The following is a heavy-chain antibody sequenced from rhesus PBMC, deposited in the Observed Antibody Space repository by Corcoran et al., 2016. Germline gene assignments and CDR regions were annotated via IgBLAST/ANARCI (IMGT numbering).Heavy chain of an antibody. Sequence: QVQLQESGPGVVKPSETLSLTRTDPGGSISRYWWGWIRQPPWKGLEWIGQIYGGSCSPSYNPSLKCRVTISSDTSKNQFSLKLSSVTAADTAVYYGAKVQGGSDWYFDLWGPGTPITISS. J-gene: IGHJ2*01. V-gene: IGHV4-147*01. CDR1: GGSISRYW. D-gene: IGHD5-12*01. CDR2: IYGGSCSP. CDR3: AKVQGGSDWYFDL.